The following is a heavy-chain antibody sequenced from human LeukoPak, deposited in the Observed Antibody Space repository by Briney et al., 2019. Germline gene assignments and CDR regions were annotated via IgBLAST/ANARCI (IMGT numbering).Heavy chain of an antibody. CDR3: AKGQITMVRGVIWLLDDAFDI. CDR2: IRGSGGST. V-gene: IGHV3-23*01. CDR1: GFTFSSYA. Sequence: GGSLRLSCAASGFTFSSYAMSWVRQAPGKGLEGVSAIRGSGGSTYYADSVKGRFTISRDNSKNTLYLQMHSLRAEDTAVYYCAKGQITMVRGVIWLLDDAFDIWGQGTMVTVSS. D-gene: IGHD3-10*01. J-gene: IGHJ3*02.